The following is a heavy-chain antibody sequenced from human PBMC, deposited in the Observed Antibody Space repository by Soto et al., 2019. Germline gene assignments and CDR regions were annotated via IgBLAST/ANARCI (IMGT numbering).Heavy chain of an antibody. D-gene: IGHD1-26*01. Sequence: GSLRLSCTTSGFTFDNFAMSWVRQAPGRGLEWVSAISGGGGGKYYADSVKGRFIIARDNSKNTVYLEVNGLRTEDTAVYYCANRLGIYFLSGLPFDIWGQGTMVTVSS. V-gene: IGHV3-23*01. CDR1: GFTFDNFA. CDR2: ISGGGGGK. CDR3: ANRLGIYFLSGLPFDI. J-gene: IGHJ3*02.